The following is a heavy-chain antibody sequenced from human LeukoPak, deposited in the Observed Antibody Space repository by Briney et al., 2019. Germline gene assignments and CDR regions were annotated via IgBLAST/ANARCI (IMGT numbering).Heavy chain of an antibody. CDR1: GFTFSSYA. V-gene: IGHV3-30-3*01. D-gene: IGHD5-18*01. J-gene: IGHJ4*02. CDR2: ISYDGSNK. CDR3: ATPEGQRRIQLWELPDY. Sequence: GGSPRLSCAASGFTFSSYAMHWVRQAPGKGLEWVAVISYDGSNKHYADSVKGRFTISRDNSKNTLYLQMNSLRAEDTAVYYCATPEGQRRIQLWELPDYWGQGTLVTVSS.